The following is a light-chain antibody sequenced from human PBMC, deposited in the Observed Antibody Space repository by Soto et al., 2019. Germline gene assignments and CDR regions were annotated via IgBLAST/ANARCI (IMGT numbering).Light chain of an antibody. CDR3: QSYDSTVSAV. J-gene: IGLJ2*01. CDR2: GNS. CDR1: SSNIGAGYD. Sequence: QSVLTQPPSVSGAPGQRVTISCTGSSSNIGAGYDVHWYQQLPGTAPKLLIYGNSNRPSGVPDRFSGSKSGTSASLAITGLQAEDEADYYCQSYDSTVSAVFGGGTQLTVL. V-gene: IGLV1-40*01.